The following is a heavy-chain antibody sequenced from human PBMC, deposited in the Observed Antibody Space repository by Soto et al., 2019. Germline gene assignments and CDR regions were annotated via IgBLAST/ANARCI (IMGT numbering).Heavy chain of an antibody. D-gene: IGHD1-26*01. J-gene: IGHJ3*02. CDR1: GGSISSGGYY. CDR2: IYYSGST. Sequence: QVQLQESGPGLVKTSQTLSLTCTVSGGSISSGGYYWSWIRQHPGKGLEWIGYIYYSGSTYYNPSLKSRVTISVDTSKKQFSLKLSSVTAADTAVYYCAGGLDRTYSGSYGGGVVFDIWGQGTMVTVSS. CDR3: AGGLDRTYSGSYGGGVVFDI. V-gene: IGHV4-31*03.